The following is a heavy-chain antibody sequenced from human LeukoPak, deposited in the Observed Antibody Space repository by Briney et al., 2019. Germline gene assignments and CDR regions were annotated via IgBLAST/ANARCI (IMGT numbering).Heavy chain of an antibody. D-gene: IGHD1-26*01. CDR1: GFTFSTYG. CDR3: VKNLLGDAAYSWYFDL. CDR2: ITLSGGGS. V-gene: IGHV3-23*01. Sequence: GGSLRLSCAASGFTFSTYGMSWVRQAPGKGLEWVSSITLSGGGSTYVYSVKGRFTITRDNSKNTLYLQMNSLRAEDTAVYYCVKNLLGDAAYSWYFDLWGRGTLVTVSS. J-gene: IGHJ2*01.